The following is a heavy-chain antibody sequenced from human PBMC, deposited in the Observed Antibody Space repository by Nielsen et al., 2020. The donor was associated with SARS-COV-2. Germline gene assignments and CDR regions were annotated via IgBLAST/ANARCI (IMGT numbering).Heavy chain of an antibody. CDR1: GFTFSSYA. CDR3: ARGDGDYVYYYYGMDV. Sequence: GGSLRLSCSASGFTFSSYAMHWVRQAPGKGLEWVAVISYDGSNKYYADSVKGRFTISRDNAKNSLYLQMNSLRDEDTAVYYCARGDGDYVYYYYGMDVWGQGTTVTVSS. J-gene: IGHJ6*02. D-gene: IGHD4-17*01. V-gene: IGHV3-30*04. CDR2: ISYDGSNK.